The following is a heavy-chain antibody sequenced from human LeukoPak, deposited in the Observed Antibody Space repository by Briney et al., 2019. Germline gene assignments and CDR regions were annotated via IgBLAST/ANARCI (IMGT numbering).Heavy chain of an antibody. D-gene: IGHD3-3*01. V-gene: IGHV4-30-4*08. CDR1: GGSISSGDYY. CDR2: IYYSGST. Sequence: SETLSLTCTVSGGSISSGDYYWSWIRQPPGKGLEWIGYIYYSGSTYYNPSLKSRVTISVDTSKNQFSLKLSSVTAADTAVYYRAKTYYDFWSGYHFDYWGQGTLVTVSS. J-gene: IGHJ4*02. CDR3: AKTYYDFWSGYHFDY.